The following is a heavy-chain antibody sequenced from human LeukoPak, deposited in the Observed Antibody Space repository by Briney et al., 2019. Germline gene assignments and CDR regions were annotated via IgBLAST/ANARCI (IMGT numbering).Heavy chain of an antibody. Sequence: GGSLRLSCAASEFTFSSYAMHWVRQAPGKGLEWVALISYDGSNKYYADSVKGRFTISRDNSKNSLYLQMNSLRAEDTAVYYCARDRDSSGSYSYYFDYWGQGTLVTVSS. J-gene: IGHJ4*02. V-gene: IGHV3-30-3*01. D-gene: IGHD3-22*01. CDR3: ARDRDSSGSYSYYFDY. CDR1: EFTFSSYA. CDR2: ISYDGSNK.